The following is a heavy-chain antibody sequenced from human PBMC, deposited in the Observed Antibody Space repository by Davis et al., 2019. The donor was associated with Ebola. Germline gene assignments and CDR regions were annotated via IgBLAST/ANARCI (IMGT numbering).Heavy chain of an antibody. Sequence: GGSLRLSCAASGFTFSSYWMSWVRQAPGKGLEWVSAISGSGGSTYYADSVKGRFTISRANAKSTLYLQMNDLRAEDTAVYYCARDSIVGPTTLDYWGQGTLVTVSS. CDR3: ARDSIVGPTTLDY. CDR1: GFTFSSYW. CDR2: ISGSGGST. V-gene: IGHV3-23*01. J-gene: IGHJ4*02. D-gene: IGHD1-26*01.